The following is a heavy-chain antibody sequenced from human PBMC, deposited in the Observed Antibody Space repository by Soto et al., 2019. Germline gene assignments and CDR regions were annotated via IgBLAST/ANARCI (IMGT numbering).Heavy chain of an antibody. D-gene: IGHD5-18*01. J-gene: IGHJ4*02. V-gene: IGHV1-8*01. CDR3: AREGGYSYGLDN. CDR1: GYTFTSYD. CDR2: RNPNSGNT. Sequence: QVQLVQSGAEVKKPGASVKVSCKASGYTFTSYDINWVRQATGQGLEWMGWRNPNSGNTGYVEKWQCRVTMTRNTSISTAYMELSSLRSEDTAVCYCAREGGYSYGLDNWGQGTLVTVSS.